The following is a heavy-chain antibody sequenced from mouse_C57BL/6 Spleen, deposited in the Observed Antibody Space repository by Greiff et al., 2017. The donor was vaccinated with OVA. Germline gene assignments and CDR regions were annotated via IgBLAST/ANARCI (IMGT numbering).Heavy chain of an antibody. CDR2: IDPSDSYT. Sequence: QVQLKQPGAELVMPGASVKLSCKASGYTFTSYWMHWVKQRPGQGLEWIGEIDPSDSYTNYNQKFKGKSTLTVDKSSSTAYMQLSSLTSEDSAVYYCARSGGLLRGFAYWGQGTLVTVSA. CDR3: ARSGGLLRGFAY. V-gene: IGHV1-69*01. CDR1: GYTFTSYW. J-gene: IGHJ3*01. D-gene: IGHD1-1*01.